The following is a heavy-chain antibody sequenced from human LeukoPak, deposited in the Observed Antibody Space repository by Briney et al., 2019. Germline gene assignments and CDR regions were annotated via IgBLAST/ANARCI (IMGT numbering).Heavy chain of an antibody. Sequence: GESLKISCHAFGYTFRSYWIGLVRQMPGKGLELVGIIYPADSVTKCSPSFRGEVTISAEKSINTAYLRWRSLKASDTATYYCVRIADYHDSSELDYWGQGTLVTVSS. D-gene: IGHD3-22*01. CDR3: VRIADYHDSSELDY. CDR1: GYTFRSYW. V-gene: IGHV5-51*01. CDR2: IYPADSVT. J-gene: IGHJ4*02.